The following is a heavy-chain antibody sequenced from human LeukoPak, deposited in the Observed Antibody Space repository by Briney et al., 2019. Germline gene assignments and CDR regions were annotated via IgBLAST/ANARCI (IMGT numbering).Heavy chain of an antibody. CDR2: ISSSSSTI. Sequence: PGRSLRLSCAASGFTFSRYGMHWVRQAPGKGLEWVSYISSSSSTIYYADSVKGRFTISRDNAKNSLYLQMNSLRAEDTAVYYCARESSSSFPSWGQGTLVTVSS. D-gene: IGHD6-13*01. CDR1: GFTFSRYG. V-gene: IGHV3-48*04. J-gene: IGHJ5*02. CDR3: ARESSSSFPS.